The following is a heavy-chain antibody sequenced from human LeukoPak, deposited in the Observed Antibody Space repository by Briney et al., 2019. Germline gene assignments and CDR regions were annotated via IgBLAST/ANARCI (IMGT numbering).Heavy chain of an antibody. CDR3: ARDNMAGYRGSFDY. V-gene: IGHV3-21*01. CDR2: ISSSSSYI. J-gene: IGHJ4*02. CDR1: GFTFSSYS. D-gene: IGHD6-19*01. Sequence: GGSLRLSCAASGFTFSSYSMDCVRQAPGNGLECVSSISSSSSYIYYADSVKGRFTISRDNAKNSLYLQMNSLRAEDTAVYYCARDNMAGYRGSFDYWGQGTLVTVSS.